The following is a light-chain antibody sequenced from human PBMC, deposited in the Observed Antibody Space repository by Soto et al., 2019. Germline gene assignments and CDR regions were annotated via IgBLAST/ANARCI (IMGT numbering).Light chain of an antibody. J-gene: IGKJ2*01. Sequence: DIQMTQSPSTLSASVGDRVTITCRASQSIGSWLAWYQQKPGKAPKLLIYKASSLESRVPSRFSGSGSGTEFTLTISSLQPDDFATYYCQQYNTYWYTFGQGTKLEIK. CDR3: QQYNTYWYT. CDR2: KAS. CDR1: QSIGSW. V-gene: IGKV1-5*03.